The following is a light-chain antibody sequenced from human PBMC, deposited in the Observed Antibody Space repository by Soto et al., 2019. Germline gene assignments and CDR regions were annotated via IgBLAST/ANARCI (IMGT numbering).Light chain of an antibody. Sequence: QSALTQPPSVSGSPGQSVTISCTGTSSDVGIYNRVSWYQQSPGTAPKLIIYEVSQRPPGVPDRFSGSKSGNTASLTISGLLAEDEGDYYCSLYTSTSTVLFGGGTKLTVL. V-gene: IGLV2-18*01. CDR1: SSDVGIYNR. J-gene: IGLJ2*01. CDR3: SLYTSTSTVL. CDR2: EVS.